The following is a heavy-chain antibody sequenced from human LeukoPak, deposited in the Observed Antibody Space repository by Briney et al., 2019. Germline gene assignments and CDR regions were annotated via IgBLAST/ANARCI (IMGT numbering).Heavy chain of an antibody. Sequence: ASVKVSCKTSGYTFTGYYIHWVRQAPGQGLEWMGRINPNSGGTNYAQKFQGRVTVTRDTSISTAYMGLSRLRSDDTAIYYCARGLFGVAADAYYFDFWGQGTLVTVSS. D-gene: IGHD3-3*01. CDR1: GYTFTGYY. J-gene: IGHJ4*02. CDR3: ARGLFGVAADAYYFDF. V-gene: IGHV1-2*06. CDR2: INPNSGGT.